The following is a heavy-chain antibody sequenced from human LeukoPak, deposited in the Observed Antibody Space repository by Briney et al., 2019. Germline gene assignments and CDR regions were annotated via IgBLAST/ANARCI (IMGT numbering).Heavy chain of an antibody. V-gene: IGHV4-39*01. D-gene: IGHD2-15*01. CDR1: GFTFSSYSMN. J-gene: IGHJ6*04. CDR3: ARLGYCSGATCYPKDVDV. CDR2: IYYSGST. Sequence: PGGSLRLSCAASGFTFSSYSMNWVRQAPGKGLEWLGSIYYSGSTYYNPSLKSRVTMSVDTSKNQFSLKLSSVTAADTAVYFCARLGYCSGATCYPKDVDVWGKGTTVTVSS.